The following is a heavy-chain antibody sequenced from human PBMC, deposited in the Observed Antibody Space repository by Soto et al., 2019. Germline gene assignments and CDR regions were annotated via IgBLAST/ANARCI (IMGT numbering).Heavy chain of an antibody. J-gene: IGHJ4*02. Sequence: SETLSLTCPVSGGSISSYYWSWIRQPPGKGLEWIGYIYYSGSTNYNPSLKSRVTISVDTSKNQFSLKLSSVTAADTAVYYCARRYGYSFEYWGQGTLVTVSS. V-gene: IGHV4-59*08. CDR3: ARRYGYSFEY. CDR2: IYYSGST. CDR1: GGSISSYY. D-gene: IGHD1-1*01.